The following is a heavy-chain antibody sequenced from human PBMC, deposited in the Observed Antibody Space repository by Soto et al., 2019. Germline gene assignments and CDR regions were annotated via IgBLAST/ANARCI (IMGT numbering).Heavy chain of an antibody. CDR2: IKSKTDGGTT. CDR1: GFTFSNAW. D-gene: IGHD3-9*01. V-gene: IGHV3-15*01. Sequence: EVQLVESGGGLVKPGGSLRLSCAASGFTFSNAWMSWVRQAPGKGLEWVGRIKSKTDGGTTDYAAPVKGRFTISRDDSKNTLHLQMNSLKTEDTAVYYCTTESYDILTGYYFWGQGTLVTVSS. CDR3: TTESYDILTGYYF. J-gene: IGHJ4*02.